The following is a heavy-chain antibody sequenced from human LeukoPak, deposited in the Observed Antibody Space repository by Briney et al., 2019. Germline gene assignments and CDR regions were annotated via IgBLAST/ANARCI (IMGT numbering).Heavy chain of an antibody. CDR2: INPNSGGT. D-gene: IGHD3-3*01. J-gene: IGHJ4*02. V-gene: IGHV1-2*02. CDR1: GYTFTGYY. Sequence: ASVKVSCKASGYTFTGYYMHWVRQAPGQGLEWMGWINPNSGGTNYAQKFQGGVTMTRDTSISTAYMELSRLRSDDTAVYYCARDTYYDFWSGSDYWGQGTLVTVSS. CDR3: ARDTYYDFWSGSDY.